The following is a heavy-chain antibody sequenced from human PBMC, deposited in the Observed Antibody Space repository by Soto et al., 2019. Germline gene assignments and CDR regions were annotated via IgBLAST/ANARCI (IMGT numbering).Heavy chain of an antibody. J-gene: IGHJ5*02. CDR2: IFYTGST. V-gene: IGHV4-39*01. D-gene: IGHD6-13*01. CDR1: GGSINSNRYY. Sequence: TSKTLSLTCTISGGSINSNRYYWEWIRQHPEKGLEWIGSIFYTGSTYYSPSLKGRLTISVDPSKNQFSLKLTYVTAADTAMYYCARPKTIGAAAGKGWFDPWGQRTLVTVSS. CDR3: ARPKTIGAAAGKGWFDP.